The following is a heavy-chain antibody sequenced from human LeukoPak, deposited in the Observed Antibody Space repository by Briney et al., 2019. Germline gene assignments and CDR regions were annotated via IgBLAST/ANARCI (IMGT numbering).Heavy chain of an antibody. CDR3: ARVHDSLGSGWYLVNYYYYGMDV. V-gene: IGHV1-18*01. J-gene: IGHJ6*02. Sequence: ASVKVSCKASGYTFTSYGISWVRQAPGQGLEWMGWISAYNGNTNYAQKLQGRVTMTTDTSTSTAYMELRSLRSDDTAVYYCARVHDSLGSGWYLVNYYYYGMDVWGQGTTVTVSS. D-gene: IGHD6-19*01. CDR2: ISAYNGNT. CDR1: GYTFTSYG.